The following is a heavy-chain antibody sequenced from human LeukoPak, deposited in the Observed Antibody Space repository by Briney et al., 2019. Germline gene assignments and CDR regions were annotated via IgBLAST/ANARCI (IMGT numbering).Heavy chain of an antibody. J-gene: IGHJ4*02. Sequence: GGSLRLSCAASGFTFSSYWMSWVRQAPGKGREWVANIKQDGSEKYYVDSVKGRFTISRDNAKNSLYLQMNSLRAEDTAVYYCAREGNIAAAATDYWGQGTLVTVSS. D-gene: IGHD6-13*01. V-gene: IGHV3-7*03. CDR2: IKQDGSEK. CDR3: AREGNIAAAATDY. CDR1: GFTFSSYW.